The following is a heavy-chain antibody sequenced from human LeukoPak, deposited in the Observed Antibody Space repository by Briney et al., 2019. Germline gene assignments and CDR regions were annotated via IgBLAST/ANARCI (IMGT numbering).Heavy chain of an antibody. CDR3: ARNMVRGSPVGIYWYFDL. D-gene: IGHD3-10*01. V-gene: IGHV1-2*02. Sequence: ASVKVSCKASGYTFTGSYMHWVRQAPGQGLEWMGWINPNSGGTNYAQKFQGRVTMTRDTPITTAYMELSRLGSDDTAVYYCARNMVRGSPVGIYWYFDLWGRGTLVTVSS. CDR1: GYTFTGSY. CDR2: INPNSGGT. J-gene: IGHJ2*01.